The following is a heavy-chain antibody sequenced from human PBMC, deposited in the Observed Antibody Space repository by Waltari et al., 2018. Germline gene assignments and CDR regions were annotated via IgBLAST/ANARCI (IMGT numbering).Heavy chain of an antibody. CDR2: VHGSTGRT. CDR3: ARDRGRGLYLDT. CDR1: GDSASNPYL. J-gene: IGHJ4*02. D-gene: IGHD2-15*01. Sequence: QLQESGPGLVQPSGTLSLTCAVSGDSASNPYLWNWFRQPPGKGLEWIGQVHGSTGRTNYNPSFASRVSVSLDTYTNQFSLKLHYATAADRAVYYWARDRGRGLYLDTWGPGTLVTVSP. V-gene: IGHV4-4*02.